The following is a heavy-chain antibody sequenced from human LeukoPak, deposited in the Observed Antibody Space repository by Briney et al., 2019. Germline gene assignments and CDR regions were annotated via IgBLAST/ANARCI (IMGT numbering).Heavy chain of an antibody. J-gene: IGHJ4*02. Sequence: PSETLSLTCTVSGGSISSSSYYWGWIRQPPGKGLEWIGSIDYSGSTYYNPSLKSRVTISVDTSKNLFSLKLSSVTAADTAVYYCARASGATNIYYGDYDYWGQGTLVTVSS. D-gene: IGHD4-17*01. CDR3: ARASGATNIYYGDYDY. V-gene: IGHV4-39*07. CDR2: IDYSGST. CDR1: GGSISSSSYY.